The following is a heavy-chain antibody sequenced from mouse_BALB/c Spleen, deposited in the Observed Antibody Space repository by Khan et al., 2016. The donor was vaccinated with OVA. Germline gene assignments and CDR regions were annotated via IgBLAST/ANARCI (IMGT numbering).Heavy chain of an antibody. V-gene: IGHV9-1*02. CDR1: GYTFTNYG. J-gene: IGHJ1*01. CDR2: INTYTGEP. Sequence: QIQLVQSGPELKKPGETVKISCKASGYTFTNYGMNWVKQAPGKGLKWMGWINTYTGEPTYTDDFKGRFAFSLETSASTAYLQINNLQNEYMATYFCARGASYWYFDVWGAGTTVTGSS. CDR3: ARGASYWYFDV.